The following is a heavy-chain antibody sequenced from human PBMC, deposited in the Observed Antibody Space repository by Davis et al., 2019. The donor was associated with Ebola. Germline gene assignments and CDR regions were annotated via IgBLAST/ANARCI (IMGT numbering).Heavy chain of an antibody. V-gene: IGHV1-8*01. CDR3: ARYASYPLWAFDI. CDR1: GYTFTSYD. J-gene: IGHJ3*02. CDR2: MNPNSGNT. Sequence: ASVKVSCKASGYTFTSYDINWVRQATGQGLEWMGWMNPNSGNTGYAQKFQGRVTMTRNTSISTAYMELSSLRSEDTAVYYCARYASYPLWAFDIWGQGTMVTVSS. D-gene: IGHD1-26*01.